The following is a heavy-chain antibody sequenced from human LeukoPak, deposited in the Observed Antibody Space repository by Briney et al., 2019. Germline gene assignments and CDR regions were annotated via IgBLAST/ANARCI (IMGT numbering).Heavy chain of an antibody. CDR3: ARGPSAYYGSGYPGDYYMDV. CDR1: GYTFTGYY. Sequence: ASVKVSFKASGYTFTGYYMHWVRQAPGQGLEWMGWMNPNSGNTGYAQKFQGRVTMTRNTSISTAYMELSSLRSEDTAVYYCARGPSAYYGSGYPGDYYMDVWGKGTTVTVSS. D-gene: IGHD3-10*01. CDR2: MNPNSGNT. V-gene: IGHV1-8*02. J-gene: IGHJ6*03.